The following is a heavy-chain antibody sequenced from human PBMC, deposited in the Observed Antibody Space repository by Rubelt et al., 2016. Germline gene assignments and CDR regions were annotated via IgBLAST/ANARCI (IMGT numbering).Heavy chain of an antibody. V-gene: IGHV4-34*01. CDR1: GGSFSGYY. D-gene: IGHD1-1*01. CDR2: INHSGST. Sequence: QVQLQQWGAGLLKPSETLSLTCAVYGGSFSGYYWSWIRQPPGKGLEWIGEINHSGSTNYNPSLKSRITISVDTFKNQFSLKLSSVTAADTAVYYCAREGKWNSRAFDIWGQGTMVTVSS. J-gene: IGHJ3*02. CDR3: AREGKWNSRAFDI.